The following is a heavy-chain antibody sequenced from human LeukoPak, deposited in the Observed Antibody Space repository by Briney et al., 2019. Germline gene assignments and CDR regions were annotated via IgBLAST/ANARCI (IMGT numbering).Heavy chain of an antibody. Sequence: SETLSLTCTVSGGSVSSYHWTWIRQPAGKGLEWIGRLYSSGSTNYNPSLKSRLTMSLDTSKNQFSLKLSSVTAADTAVYYCARRRSSSWYGHYYFDYWGQGTLVTVSS. D-gene: IGHD6-13*01. J-gene: IGHJ4*02. CDR3: ARRRSSSWYGHYYFDY. CDR1: GGSVSSYH. V-gene: IGHV4-4*07. CDR2: LYSSGST.